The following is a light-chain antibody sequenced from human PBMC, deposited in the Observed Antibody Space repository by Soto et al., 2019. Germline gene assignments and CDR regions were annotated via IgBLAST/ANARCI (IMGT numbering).Light chain of an antibody. V-gene: IGLV1-44*01. CDR3: AAWDDRLSGPGV. CDR1: SSNIGSNS. CDR2: SNN. Sequence: QSVLPQPPSASGTPGQRVTISCSGSSSNIGSNSVHWYQQLPGTAPKLLIFSNNQRPSGVPDRFSGSKSCTSASLVINGLQSEDEADYYCAAWDDRLSGPGVFGTGTKLTVL. J-gene: IGLJ1*01.